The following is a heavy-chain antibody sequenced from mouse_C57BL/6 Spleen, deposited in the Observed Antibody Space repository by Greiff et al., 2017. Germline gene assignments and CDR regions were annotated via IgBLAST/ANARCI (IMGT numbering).Heavy chain of an antibody. CDR1: GYTFTDYE. D-gene: IGHD1-1*02. CDR3: TRQGTWWDPFDY. V-gene: IGHV1-15*01. Sequence: QVQLKESGAELVRPGASVTLSCKASGYTFTDYEMHWVKQTPVHGLEWIGAIDPETGGTAYNQKFKGKAILTADKSSSTAYMELRSLTSEDSAVYYCTRQGTWWDPFDYWGQGTTLTVSS. J-gene: IGHJ2*01. CDR2: IDPETGGT.